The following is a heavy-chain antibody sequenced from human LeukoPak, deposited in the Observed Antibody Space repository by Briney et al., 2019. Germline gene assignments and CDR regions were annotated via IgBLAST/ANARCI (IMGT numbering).Heavy chain of an antibody. CDR3: ARAAMAPGYFDY. D-gene: IGHD5-18*01. J-gene: IGHJ4*02. Sequence: PGGSLRLSCAASGFTFSSYSMNWVRQAPGKGLEWVSSISSSSSYIYYADSVKGRFTISRDNAKNSLYLQMNSLRAEDTAVYYCARAAMAPGYFDYWGQGTLVTVSS. CDR1: GFTFSSYS. V-gene: IGHV3-21*01. CDR2: ISSSSSYI.